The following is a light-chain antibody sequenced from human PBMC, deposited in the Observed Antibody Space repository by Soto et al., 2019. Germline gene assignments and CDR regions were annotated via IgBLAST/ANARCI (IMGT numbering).Light chain of an antibody. J-gene: IGKJ1*01. V-gene: IGKV1-5*01. CDR1: QPIXSW. CDR2: DAS. CDR3: QQYENYWT. Sequence: DIQMTQSPPTLSASVGDRVTITCRASQPIXSWLAWYHQKPGKAPKLLIYDASNLEXXVXXXXXGSGSGTEFTLTISSLQPEDFGIYYCQQYENYWTFGQGTKVEIK.